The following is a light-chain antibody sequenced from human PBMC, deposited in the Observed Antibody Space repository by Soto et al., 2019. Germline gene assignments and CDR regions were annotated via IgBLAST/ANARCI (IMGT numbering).Light chain of an antibody. Sequence: QSALTQPASVSGSPGQSITISCTGTSSDYVSWYQQHPGKAPKLMIYEVSSRPSGVSNRFSGSKSGNTASLTISGLQAEDEADYYCSSYTSSSTVVFGGGTKLTVL. CDR1: SSDY. CDR3: SSYTSSSTVV. J-gene: IGLJ2*01. V-gene: IGLV2-14*01. CDR2: EVS.